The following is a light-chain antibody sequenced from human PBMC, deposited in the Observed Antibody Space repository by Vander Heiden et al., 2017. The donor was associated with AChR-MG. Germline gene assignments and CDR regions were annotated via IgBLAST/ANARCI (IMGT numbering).Light chain of an antibody. CDR1: QSVGSS. J-gene: IGKJ5*01. CDR3: QLRSNWPPIT. V-gene: IGKV3-11*01. Sequence: ILLTQSPATLSSPPGDTAPPTCRASQSVGSSLAWYQQHPGQAPGLLIYDAANRPTGIPGRFSGGGSGTDFTLTISSLEPEDFAVYYCQLRSNWPPITFGQGTRLEIK. CDR2: DAA.